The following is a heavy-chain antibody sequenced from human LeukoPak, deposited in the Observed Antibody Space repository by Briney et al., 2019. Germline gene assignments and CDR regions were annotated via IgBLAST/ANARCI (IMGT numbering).Heavy chain of an antibody. CDR1: GYTFTGYY. J-gene: IGHJ6*01. Sequence: ASVKVSCKASGYTFTGYYMHWVRQAPGQALEWMGWINPNSGVTYYAQNFQGRVTMTRDTSISTAYMELTRLTSDDTAVFYCARASGWHHYGMDVWGQGTTVTVSS. CDR2: INPNSGVT. CDR3: ARASGWHHYGMDV. D-gene: IGHD6-19*01. V-gene: IGHV1-2*02.